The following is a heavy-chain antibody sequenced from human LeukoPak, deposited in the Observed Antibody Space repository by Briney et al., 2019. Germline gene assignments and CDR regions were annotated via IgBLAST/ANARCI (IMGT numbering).Heavy chain of an antibody. V-gene: IGHV4-59*11. CDR2: VTNSGTT. J-gene: IGHJ6*03. CDR3: ARFVVVRGPMEHYYYYMDV. Sequence: MSSETLSLTCNVSGESISSHYWSWTRQSPGKGLEWIGYVTNSGTTKFNPSLKSRVTISRDTSKNQISLRLSSVTAADTAVFFCARFVVVRGPMEHYYYYMDVWGRGTTVIVSS. D-gene: IGHD2-2*01. CDR1: GESISSHY.